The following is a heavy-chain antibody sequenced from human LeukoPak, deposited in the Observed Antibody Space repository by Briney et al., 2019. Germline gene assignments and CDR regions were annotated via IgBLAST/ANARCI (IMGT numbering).Heavy chain of an antibody. CDR2: IYNSDNT. CDR3: ARGKDAYKVGNY. Sequence: PSQTLSLTCSVSGDSISTDYCWTWIRPPPGKVPEGIGTIYNSDNTYYTPSLASRVTISMDTSKNQFSLKMTSVTAADTAVYYCARGKDAYKVGNYWGQGALVTVSA. CDR1: GDSISTDYC. J-gene: IGHJ4*02. V-gene: IGHV4-38-2*02. D-gene: IGHD5-24*01.